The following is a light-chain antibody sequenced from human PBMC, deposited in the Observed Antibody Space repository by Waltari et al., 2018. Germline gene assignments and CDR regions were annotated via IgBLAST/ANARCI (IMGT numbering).Light chain of an antibody. CDR2: GKG. V-gene: IGLV3-19*01. J-gene: IGLJ3*02. Sequence: SSELTQGPAVSVALGQTVKITCQGDSLRTSYASWYQLKPGQAPIPCLFGKGKRPSGIPDRFSGYSSGTTSSLTITGAQAEDEADYYCHSRNGRDNQVVFGGGTRLTVL. CDR3: HSRNGRDNQVV. CDR1: SLRTSY.